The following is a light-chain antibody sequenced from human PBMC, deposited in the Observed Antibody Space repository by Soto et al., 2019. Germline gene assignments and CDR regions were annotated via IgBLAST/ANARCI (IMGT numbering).Light chain of an antibody. CDR1: QSVSST. Sequence: EIGMTQSPATLSVSPGERATLSCRASQSVSSTLAWYQQKPGQAPRLLIYGASTRATGIPARFSGSGSGTEFTLTISSLQSEDLAVYYCQQYNSWPPLTFGGGTKVEIK. CDR2: GAS. V-gene: IGKV3-15*01. J-gene: IGKJ4*01. CDR3: QQYNSWPPLT.